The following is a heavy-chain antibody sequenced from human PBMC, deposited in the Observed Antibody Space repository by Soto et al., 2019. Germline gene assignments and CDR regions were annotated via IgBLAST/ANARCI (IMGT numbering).Heavy chain of an antibody. CDR3: ARDRRGTMPDRPGGFSYYGMDV. J-gene: IGHJ6*02. CDR1: GGTFSSYA. CDR2: IIPIFGTA. D-gene: IGHD2-2*01. Sequence: ASVKVSCKASGGTFSSYAISWVRQAPGQGLEWMGGIIPIFGTANYAQKFQGRVTITADESTSTAYMELSSLRSEDTPVYYCARDRRGTMPDRPGGFSYYGMDVWGQGTTVTVS. V-gene: IGHV1-69*13.